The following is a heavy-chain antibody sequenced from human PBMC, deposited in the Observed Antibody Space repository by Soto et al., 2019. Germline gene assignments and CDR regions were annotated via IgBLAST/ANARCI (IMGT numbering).Heavy chain of an antibody. D-gene: IGHD2-2*01. Sequence: ASVKVSCKASGYTFTSYGISWVRQAPGQGLEWMGWISAYNGNTNYAQKLQGRVTMTTDTSTSTAYMELRSLRSDDTAVYFCARDSYCSSTSPLPIYYYYYGMDVWGQGTTVTVSS. CDR1: GYTFTSYG. CDR3: ARDSYCSSTSPLPIYYYYYGMDV. CDR2: ISAYNGNT. V-gene: IGHV1-18*01. J-gene: IGHJ6*02.